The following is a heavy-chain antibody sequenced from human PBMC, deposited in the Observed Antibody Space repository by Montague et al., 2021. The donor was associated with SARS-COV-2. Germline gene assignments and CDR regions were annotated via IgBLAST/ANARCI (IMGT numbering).Heavy chain of an antibody. CDR2: INHSGST. CDR3: ARGRTVTTFYYYYYYGMDV. Sequence: ETLSLTCAVYGGSFSGYHWSWIRQPPGKGLEWIGEINHSGSTNYNPSLKSRVTISVDTSKNQFSLKLSSVTAADTAVYYCARGRTVTTFYYYYYYGMDVWGQGTTVTVSS. V-gene: IGHV4-34*01. D-gene: IGHD4-17*01. CDR1: GGSFSGYH. J-gene: IGHJ6*02.